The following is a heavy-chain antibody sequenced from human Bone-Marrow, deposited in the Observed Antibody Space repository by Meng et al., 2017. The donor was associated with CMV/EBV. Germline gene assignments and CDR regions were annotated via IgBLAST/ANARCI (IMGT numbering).Heavy chain of an antibody. CDR1: GGSISSTSYY. CDR3: ARLHAFDI. CDR2: IYYTGST. V-gene: IGHV4-39*07. J-gene: IGHJ3*02. Sequence: SETLSLTCTVSGGSISSTSYYWGWIRQPPGKGLEWTGSIYYTGSTYYNPSLKSRVTISVDTSKNQFSLKLSSVTAADTAVYYCARLHAFDIWGQGTMVTVSS.